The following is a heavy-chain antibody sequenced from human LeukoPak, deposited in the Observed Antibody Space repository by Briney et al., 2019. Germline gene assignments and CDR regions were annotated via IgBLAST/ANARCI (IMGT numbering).Heavy chain of an antibody. Sequence: SETLSLTCTVSGGSISSGDYYWSWIRQPPGKGLEWIGYIYYSGSTYYNPSLKSRVTISVDTSKNQFSLKLSSVTAADTAVYYCATRFVDNSLGGAGDAFDIWGQGTMVTDSS. CDR1: GGSISSGDYY. J-gene: IGHJ3*02. CDR3: ATRFVDNSLGGAGDAFDI. CDR2: IYYSGST. D-gene: IGHD5-12*01. V-gene: IGHV4-30-4*01.